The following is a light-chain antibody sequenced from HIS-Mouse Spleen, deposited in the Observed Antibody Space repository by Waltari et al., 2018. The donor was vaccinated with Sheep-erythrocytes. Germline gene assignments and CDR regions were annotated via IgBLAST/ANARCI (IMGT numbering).Light chain of an antibody. CDR2: DAS. CDR1: QSVSSY. Sequence: EIVLTQSPATLSLSPGERPTLSCRASQSVSSYLAWYQQKPGQAPRLLMYDASNRATGIPARFSGSGSGTDFTLTISSLEPEDFAVYYCQQRSNWYTFGQGTKLEIK. CDR3: QQRSNWYT. V-gene: IGKV3-11*01. J-gene: IGKJ2*01.